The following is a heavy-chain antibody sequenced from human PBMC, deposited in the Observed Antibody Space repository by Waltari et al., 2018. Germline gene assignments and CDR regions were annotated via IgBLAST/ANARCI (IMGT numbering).Heavy chain of an antibody. J-gene: IGHJ5*02. D-gene: IGHD1-7*01. CDR2: SYYSGGT. V-gene: IGHV4-59*11. Sequence: QVQLQESGPGLVKPSETLSLTCTVSGGSISSHYWSWIRQPPGKGLEWIGYSYYSGGTTYHPSLKSRVTISVDTSKNQFSLKLSSVTAADTAVYYCARGTSLGITGTPIWFDPWGQGTLVTVSS. CDR3: ARGTSLGITGTPIWFDP. CDR1: GGSISSHY.